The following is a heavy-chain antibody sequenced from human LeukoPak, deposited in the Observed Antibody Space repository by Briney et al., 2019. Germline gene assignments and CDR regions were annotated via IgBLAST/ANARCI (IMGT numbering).Heavy chain of an antibody. V-gene: IGHV4-34*01. CDR1: GGSFSGYY. Sequence: SETLSLTCAVYGGSFSGYYWSWIRQPPGKGLEWIGEINHSGSINYNSSLKSRVTISVDTSKNQFSLKLSSVTAADTAVYYCARDPGFDMIVPVGAFDIWGQGTMVTVSS. CDR2: INHSGSI. D-gene: IGHD3-22*01. J-gene: IGHJ3*02. CDR3: ARDPGFDMIVPVGAFDI.